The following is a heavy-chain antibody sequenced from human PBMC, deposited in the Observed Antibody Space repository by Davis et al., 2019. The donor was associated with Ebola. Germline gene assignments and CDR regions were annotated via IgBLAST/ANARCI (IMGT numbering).Heavy chain of an antibody. V-gene: IGHV5-51*01. Sequence: GESLKISCKGSGYSFTSYWIGWVRQMPGKGLEWMGIIYPGDSDTRYSPSFQGQVTFSADKSINTAYLQWNSLQASDSAMYYCARQGYSYGYVVGPDYWGQGTLLTVSS. CDR2: IYPGDSDT. J-gene: IGHJ4*02. CDR3: ARQGYSYGYVVGPDY. CDR1: GYSFTSYW. D-gene: IGHD5-18*01.